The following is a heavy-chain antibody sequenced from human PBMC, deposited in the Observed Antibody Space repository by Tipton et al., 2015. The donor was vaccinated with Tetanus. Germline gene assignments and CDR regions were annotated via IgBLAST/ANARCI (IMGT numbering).Heavy chain of an antibody. Sequence: TLSLTCTVSGGSISSADYYWSWIRQPPGKGLEWIGYVSDSGSTYSNPSLRSRIIISEDTAKNQFSLKRSSVTAADTAVYYWSRPGPRSAVVDRDASDIWGHGTMVNVSS. D-gene: IGHD2-15*01. CDR1: GGSISSADYY. CDR3: SRPGPRSAVVDRDASDI. V-gene: IGHV4-30-4*01. CDR2: VSDSGST. J-gene: IGHJ3*02.